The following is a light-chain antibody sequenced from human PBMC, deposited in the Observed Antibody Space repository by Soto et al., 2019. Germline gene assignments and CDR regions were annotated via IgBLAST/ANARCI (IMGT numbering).Light chain of an antibody. V-gene: IGKV3-11*01. CDR3: QQRNVWPPVT. CDR1: RSVGNN. J-gene: IGKJ5*01. CDR2: AAS. Sequence: EIVLRQSPATLSLSPGERATLSCRASRSVGNNLAWYQKKPGQAPGLLIYAASTRATGIPARFSGSGSGTDFTLTISSLEPEDSAVYYCQQRNVWPPVTFGQGTRLEI.